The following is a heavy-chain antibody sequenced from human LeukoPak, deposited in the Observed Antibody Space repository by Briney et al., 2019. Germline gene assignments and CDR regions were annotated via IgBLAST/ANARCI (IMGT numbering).Heavy chain of an antibody. Sequence: PGGSLRLSCAASGFTFSSYAMHWVRQAPGKGLEWVAVISYDGSNKYYADSVKGRFTISRDNSKNTLYLQMNSLRAEDTAVYYCARGPGGYDSSVRLDYWGQGTLVTVSS. J-gene: IGHJ4*02. CDR3: ARGPGGYDSSVRLDY. CDR2: ISYDGSNK. CDR1: GFTFSSYA. V-gene: IGHV3-30-3*01. D-gene: IGHD3-22*01.